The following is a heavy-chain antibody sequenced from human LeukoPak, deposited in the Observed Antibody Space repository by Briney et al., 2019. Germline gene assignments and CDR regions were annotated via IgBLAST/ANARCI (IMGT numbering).Heavy chain of an antibody. Sequence: GRSLRLSCVASGFKFENYAMHWVRQAPGKGLEWVSGISWNSGSIGYADFAKGRFTISRDNAKSSLFLQMNTLKPEDTALYYCAKDRDPPYVGNSYGYYSDYWGQGTQVTVSS. D-gene: IGHD5-18*01. J-gene: IGHJ4*02. CDR3: AKDRDPPYVGNSYGYYSDY. CDR2: ISWNSGSI. CDR1: GFKFENYA. V-gene: IGHV3-9*01.